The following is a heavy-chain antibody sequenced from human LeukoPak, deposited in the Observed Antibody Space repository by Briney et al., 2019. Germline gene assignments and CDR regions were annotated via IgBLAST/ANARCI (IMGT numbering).Heavy chain of an antibody. Sequence: ASVKVSCKTSGYTFIGHYIHWVRQAPGQGLEWMGWVNPNTGKTGYTWKFQGRVTMTWDTSISTAYMELSSLGSEDAAVYYCARGLGGSGSNPPRTFDPWGQGTLVTVSS. D-gene: IGHD3-10*01. CDR2: VNPNTGKT. CDR1: GYTFIGHY. J-gene: IGHJ5*02. CDR3: ARGLGGSGSNPPRTFDP. V-gene: IGHV1-8*01.